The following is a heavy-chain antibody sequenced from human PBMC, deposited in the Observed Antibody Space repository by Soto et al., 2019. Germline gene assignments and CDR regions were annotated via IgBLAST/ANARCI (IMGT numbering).Heavy chain of an antibody. J-gene: IGHJ4*02. CDR3: AKENGFQFVNFGASGFDF. V-gene: IGHV3-23*01. CDR2: ISGSGSST. Sequence: EVQLLESGGGLVQPGGSLRLSCAASGFRFSSKAMSWVRQAPGKGLEWVSIISGSGSSTYYTDSLKGRFTISRDNSKNMVYLEMNYLRAVDTAVYYCAKENGFQFVNFGASGFDFWGQGSLVSVSS. D-gene: IGHD6-6*01. CDR1: GFRFSSKA.